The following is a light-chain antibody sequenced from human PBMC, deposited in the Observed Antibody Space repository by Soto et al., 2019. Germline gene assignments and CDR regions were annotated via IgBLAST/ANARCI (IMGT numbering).Light chain of an antibody. V-gene: IGKV4-1*01. Sequence: DIVMTQSPDSLAVSLGERATINCKSSQSVLYSSNNKNYLAWYQQKPGQPPKLLIYWASTRESGVPDRFSGSGSGTDFTLTISSLQAEDVAVYYCQVRSRWPPITFAQGTRLDI. CDR1: QSVLYSSNNKNY. J-gene: IGKJ5*01. CDR2: WAS. CDR3: QVRSRWPPIT.